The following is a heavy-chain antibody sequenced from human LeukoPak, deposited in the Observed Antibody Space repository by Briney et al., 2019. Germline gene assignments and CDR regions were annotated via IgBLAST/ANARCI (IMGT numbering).Heavy chain of an antibody. V-gene: IGHV3-21*01. Sequence: GGSLRLSCEASGFTLSSYYMNWVRQAPGRGLEWVSSIGSSSTHIYYADSVKGRFTISRDNTKNSLYLQMNSLRAEDTAVYYCARDFSGYDYNFDYWGQGTLVTVSS. J-gene: IGHJ4*02. CDR2: IGSSSTHI. CDR3: ARDFSGYDYNFDY. CDR1: GFTLSSYY. D-gene: IGHD5-12*01.